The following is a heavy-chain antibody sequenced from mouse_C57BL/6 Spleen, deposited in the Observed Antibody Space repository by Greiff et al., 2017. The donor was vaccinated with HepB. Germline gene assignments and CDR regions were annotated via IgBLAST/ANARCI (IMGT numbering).Heavy chain of an antibody. J-gene: IGHJ2*01. CDR1: GFTFSNYW. CDR3: TFITTVVASFDY. V-gene: IGHV6-3*01. D-gene: IGHD1-1*01. Sequence: EVKLEESGGGLVQPGGSMKLSCVASGFTFSNYWMNWVRQSPEKGLEWVAQIRLKSDNYATHYAESVKGRFTISRDDSKSSVYLQMNNLRAEDTGIYYCTFITTVVASFDYWGQSTTLTVSS. CDR2: IRLKSDNYAT.